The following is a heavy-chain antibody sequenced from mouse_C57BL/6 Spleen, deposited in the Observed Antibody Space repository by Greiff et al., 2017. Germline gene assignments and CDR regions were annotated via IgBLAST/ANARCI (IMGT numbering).Heavy chain of an antibody. CDR1: GFSFNTYA. J-gene: IGHJ3*01. CDR2: ISSKSNNYAT. Sequence: EVQLVESGGGLVQPKGSLKLSCAASGFSFNTYAMNWVRQAPGKGLEWVARISSKSNNYATYYADSVKDRFTISRDDAESMLYLQMNNLMTEDTAMYYCVRQDAAQWFAYWGQGTLVTVSA. V-gene: IGHV10-1*01. CDR3: VRQDAAQWFAY.